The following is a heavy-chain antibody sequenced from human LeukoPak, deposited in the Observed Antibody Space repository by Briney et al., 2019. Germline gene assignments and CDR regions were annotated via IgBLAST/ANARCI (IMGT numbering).Heavy chain of an antibody. CDR3: ARVRQLLWFGELTYYYGMDV. CDR2: MKPNMGNT. Sequence: ASVKVSCKASGYTFTRYDIKWVRPATGQGLGWMGWMKPNMGNTGYAQKFKGRLTKTRNTSISTAYMELSSLRSEDTAVYYCARVRQLLWFGELTYYYGMDVWGQGTTVTVSS. V-gene: IGHV1-8*01. D-gene: IGHD3-10*01. CDR1: GYTFTRYD. J-gene: IGHJ6*02.